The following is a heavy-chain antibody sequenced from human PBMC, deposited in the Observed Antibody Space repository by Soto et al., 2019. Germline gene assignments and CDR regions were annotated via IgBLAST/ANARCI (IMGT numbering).Heavy chain of an antibody. D-gene: IGHD3-10*01. CDR2: IIPIFGTA. V-gene: IGHV1-69*01. CDR1: GGTFSSYA. Sequence: QVQLVQSGAEVKKPGSSVKVSCKASGGTFSSYAISWVRQAPGQGLEWMGGIIPIFGTANYAQKFQGRVTITADESPSTAYMELSSLRAEDPAVYYCARRGITMVRGVIKGPYYFDYWGQGTLVTVSS. J-gene: IGHJ4*02. CDR3: ARRGITMVRGVIKGPYYFDY.